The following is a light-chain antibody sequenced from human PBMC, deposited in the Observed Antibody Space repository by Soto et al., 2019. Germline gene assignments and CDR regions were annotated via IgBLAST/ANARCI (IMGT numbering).Light chain of an antibody. Sequence: EIVLTQSPGTLSLSPGERATLSCRASQSVASSCLAWYQQKPGQAPRLLIYGASSRATGIPDRFSGSGSGTDFTLTISRLEPEEFAVYYCQQYGSSPQTFGQGTKVEI. CDR2: GAS. CDR1: QSVASSC. V-gene: IGKV3-20*01. CDR3: QQYGSSPQT. J-gene: IGKJ1*01.